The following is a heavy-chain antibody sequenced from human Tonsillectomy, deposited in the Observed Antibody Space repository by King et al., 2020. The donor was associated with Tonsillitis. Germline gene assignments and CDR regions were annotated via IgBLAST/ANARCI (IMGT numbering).Heavy chain of an antibody. D-gene: IGHD3-10*01. CDR1: GGTFSSYA. CDR2: IIPIFGTA. V-gene: IGHV1-69*12. J-gene: IGHJ6*02. Sequence: QLVQSGAEVKKPGSSVKVSCKASGGTFSSYAISWVRQAPGQGLEWMGGIIPIFGTANYAQKFQGRVTITADESTSTAYMELSSLRSEDTAVYYCARGVGSGSYYNSYYYYGMDVWGQGTTVTVSS. CDR3: ARGVGSGSYYNSYYYYGMDV.